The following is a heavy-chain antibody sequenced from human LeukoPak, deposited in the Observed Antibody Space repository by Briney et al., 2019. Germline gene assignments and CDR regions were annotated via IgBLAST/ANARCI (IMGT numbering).Heavy chain of an antibody. CDR1: GVSFSGYY. Sequence: PSETLSLTCAVYGVSFSGYYWSWIRQPPGKGLEWIGEINHSGSTNYNPSLKSRVTISVDTSKNQFSLKLSSVTAADTAVYYCARWLQLYYFDYWGQGTLVTVSS. CDR3: ARWLQLYYFDY. J-gene: IGHJ4*02. CDR2: INHSGST. V-gene: IGHV4-34*01. D-gene: IGHD5-24*01.